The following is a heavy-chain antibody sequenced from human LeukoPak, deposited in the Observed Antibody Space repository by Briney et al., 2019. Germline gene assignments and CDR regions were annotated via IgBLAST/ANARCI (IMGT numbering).Heavy chain of an antibody. Sequence: SETLSLTCTVSGGSISSSSYYWGWVRQPPGKGLEWIGSIYYSGSTYYNPSLKSRVTISVDTSKNQFSLKLSSVTAADTAVYYCARKNPTTPRGYYYYYYGMDVWGQGTTVTVSS. CDR2: IYYSGST. CDR3: ARKNPTTPRGYYYYYYGMDV. V-gene: IGHV4-39*01. D-gene: IGHD5-12*01. J-gene: IGHJ6*02. CDR1: GGSISSSSYY.